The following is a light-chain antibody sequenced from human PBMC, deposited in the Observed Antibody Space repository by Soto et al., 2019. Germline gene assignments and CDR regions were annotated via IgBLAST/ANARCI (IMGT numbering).Light chain of an antibody. J-gene: IGKJ1*01. V-gene: IGKV1-17*01. Sequence: DIQMTQSPSTLSVSLADRVTITCRASQAIRNDLGWYQQKPAKAPKRLIYATSSLQSGVPSRFSGSGSGTEFTLTISSLQPEDSATYYCLQHNTYPRTFGQGTK. CDR2: ATS. CDR3: LQHNTYPRT. CDR1: QAIRND.